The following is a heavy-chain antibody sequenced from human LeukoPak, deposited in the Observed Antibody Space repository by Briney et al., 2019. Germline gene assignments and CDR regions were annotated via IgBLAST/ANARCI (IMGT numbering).Heavy chain of an antibody. V-gene: IGHV1-2*02. CDR3: ASLYHYYDSSGYYY. J-gene: IGHJ4*02. CDR2: INPNSGDT. D-gene: IGHD3-22*01. CDR1: GYTFTGYY. Sequence: ASVKVSCKASGYTFTGYYMHWVRQAPGQGLEWMGWINPNSGDTNYAQKFQGRVTMTRDTSISTAYMELSRLRSDDTAVYYCASLYHYYDSSGYYYWGQGTLVTVSS.